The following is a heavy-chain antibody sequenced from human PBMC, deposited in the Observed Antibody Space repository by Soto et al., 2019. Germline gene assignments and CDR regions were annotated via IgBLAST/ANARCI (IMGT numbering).Heavy chain of an antibody. J-gene: IGHJ4*02. CDR3: ARQDYSSGYDY. CDR2: TYYTGST. CDR1: GGSISSYY. D-gene: IGHD6-19*01. Sequence: QVQLQESGPGLVKPSETLSLTCTVSGGSISSYYWSWIRQPPGKGLEWIGYTYYTGSTNYNPSLKSRGAISVDTSKNQFSLKLSSVTAADTAVYYCARQDYSSGYDYWGQGTLVTVSS. V-gene: IGHV4-59*08.